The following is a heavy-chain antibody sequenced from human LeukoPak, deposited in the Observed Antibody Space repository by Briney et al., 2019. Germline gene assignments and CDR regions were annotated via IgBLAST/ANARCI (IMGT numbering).Heavy chain of an antibody. CDR2: ISGSGGST. V-gene: IGHV3-23*01. J-gene: IGHJ4*02. CDR1: GFTFSSYA. Sequence: GGSLRLSCAASGFTFSSYAMSWVRQAPGKGLEWVTAISGSGGSTYYADSVKGRFTISRDNSKHTLHLQMNSLRAEDTAVYYCAKDRGGSRGWYYFDYWGQGTLVTVSS. CDR3: AKDRGGSRGWYYFDY. D-gene: IGHD6-19*01.